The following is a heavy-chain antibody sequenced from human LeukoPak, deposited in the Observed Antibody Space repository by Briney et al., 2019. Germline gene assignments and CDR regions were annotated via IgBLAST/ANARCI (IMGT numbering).Heavy chain of an antibody. Sequence: PGGSLRLSCAASGFTFSSYSMNWVRQAPGKGLEWVSSISSSSSYIYYADSVKGRFTISRDNSKNTLYLQMNSLRAEDTAVYYCNSSGYWGFDYWGQGTLVTVSS. J-gene: IGHJ4*02. V-gene: IGHV3-21*04. CDR3: NSSGYWGFDY. CDR2: ISSSSSYI. D-gene: IGHD3-22*01. CDR1: GFTFSSYS.